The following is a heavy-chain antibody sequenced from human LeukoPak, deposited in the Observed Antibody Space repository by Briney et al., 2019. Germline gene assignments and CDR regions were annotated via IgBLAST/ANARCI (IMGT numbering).Heavy chain of an antibody. CDR3: ARHPRPESNFDL. J-gene: IGHJ2*01. CDR1: GGTFSSYA. V-gene: IGHV1-69*05. Sequence: ASVKVSCKATGGTFSSYAISWVRQAPGQGLEWMGRIIPIFGTANYAQKFHGRVTITTDESTSTAYMELSSLRSEDTAVYYCARHPRPESNFDLWGRGTVVTVSS. CDR2: IIPIFGTA.